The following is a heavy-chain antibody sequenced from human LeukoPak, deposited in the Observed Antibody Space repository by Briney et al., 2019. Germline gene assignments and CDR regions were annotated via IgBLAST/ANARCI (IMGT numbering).Heavy chain of an antibody. J-gene: IGHJ6*02. CDR2: INHSGST. D-gene: IGHD4-17*01. CDR1: GGSFSGYY. Sequence: SETLSLTCAVYGGSFSGYYWSWIRQPPGKGLEWIGEINHSGSTNYNPSLKSRVTISVDTSKNQFSLKLSSVTAADTAVYYCARTTVTTLRGGYYYYYGMDVWGQGTTVTVSS. V-gene: IGHV4-34*01. CDR3: ARTTVTTLRGGYYYYYGMDV.